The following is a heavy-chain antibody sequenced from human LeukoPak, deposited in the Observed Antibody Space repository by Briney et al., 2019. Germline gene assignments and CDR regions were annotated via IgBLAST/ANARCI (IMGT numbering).Heavy chain of an antibody. D-gene: IGHD2-15*01. CDR2: IYHSGST. J-gene: IGHJ3*02. CDR3: YQVAADAFDI. Sequence: SETLSLTCAVSGYSISSGYYWGWIRQPPGKGLEWIGSIYHSGSTYYNPSLKSRATISVDTSENQFSLKLSSVTAADTAVYYCYQVAADAFDIWGQGTMVTVSS. CDR1: GYSISSGYY. V-gene: IGHV4-38-2*01.